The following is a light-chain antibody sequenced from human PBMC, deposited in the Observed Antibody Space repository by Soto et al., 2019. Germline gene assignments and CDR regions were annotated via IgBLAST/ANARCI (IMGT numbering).Light chain of an antibody. CDR1: QTISSW. CDR3: QHYNSYSEA. V-gene: IGKV1-5*03. CDR2: KAS. Sequence: DIQMTQSPSTLSGSVGDRHTITCRASQTISSWLAWYQQKPGKXPKXXIYKASTLKSGVPSRFSVSGSGTEFTLNISSLQPDDGETYDCQHYNSYSEAFGQGTKVEIK. J-gene: IGKJ1*01.